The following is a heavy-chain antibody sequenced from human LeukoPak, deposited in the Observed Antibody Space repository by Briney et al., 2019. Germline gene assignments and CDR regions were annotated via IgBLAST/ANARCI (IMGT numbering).Heavy chain of an antibody. V-gene: IGHV4-39*07. D-gene: IGHD6-19*01. CDR1: GGSISSNSYY. J-gene: IGHJ4*02. CDR2: IYYSGST. Sequence: SETLSLTCAVSGGSISSNSYYWGWIRQPPGKGLEWIGSIYYSGSTYYNPSLKSRVTISVDTSKNQFSLKLSSVTAADTAVYYCARRQWLVFFDYWGQGTLVTVSS. CDR3: ARRQWLVFFDY.